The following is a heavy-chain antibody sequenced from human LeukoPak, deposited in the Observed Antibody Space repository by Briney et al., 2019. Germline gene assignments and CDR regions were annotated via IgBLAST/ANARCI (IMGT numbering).Heavy chain of an antibody. Sequence: AASVKVSCKASGYTFTSYYMHWVRQAPGQGLEWMGIINPSGGSTSYAQEFQGRVTITRDTSASTAYMELSSLRSEDMAAYYCARDRYCSGGSCSGSLDYWGRGTLVTVSS. CDR3: ARDRYCSGGSCSGSLDY. D-gene: IGHD2-15*01. V-gene: IGHV1-46*01. CDR2: INPSGGST. J-gene: IGHJ4*02. CDR1: GYTFTSYY.